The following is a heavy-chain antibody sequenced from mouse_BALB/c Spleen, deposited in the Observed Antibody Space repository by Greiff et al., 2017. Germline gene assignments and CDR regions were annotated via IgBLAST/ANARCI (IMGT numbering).Heavy chain of an antibody. J-gene: IGHJ3*01. D-gene: IGHD1-1*01. V-gene: IGHV7-3*02. CDR2: IRNKANGYTT. CDR3: ARDNYYGSSYGFAY. Sequence: DVQLVESGGGLVQPGGSLRLSCATSGFTFTDYYMSWVRQPPGKALEWLGFIRNKANGYTTEYSASVKGRFTISRDNSQSILYLQMNTLRAEDSATYYCARDNYYGSSYGFAYWGQGTLVTVSA. CDR1: GFTFTDYY.